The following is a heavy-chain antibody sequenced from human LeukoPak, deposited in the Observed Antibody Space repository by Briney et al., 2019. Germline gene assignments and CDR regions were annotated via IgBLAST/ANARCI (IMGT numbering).Heavy chain of an antibody. CDR2: ISYDGSNK. V-gene: IGHV3-30*04. CDR3: ASWGYDSSDY. J-gene: IGHJ4*02. CDR1: GFTFSSYA. D-gene: IGHD3-22*01. Sequence: GGSLRLSCAASGFTFSSYAMHWVRQAPGKGLEWVAVISYDGSNKYYADSVKGRFTISRDNSKNTLYLQMNSLRAEDTAVYYCASWGYDSSDYWGQGTLVTVSS.